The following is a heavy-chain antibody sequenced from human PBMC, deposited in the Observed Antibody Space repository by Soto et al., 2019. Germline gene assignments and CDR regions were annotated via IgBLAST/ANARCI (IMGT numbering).Heavy chain of an antibody. D-gene: IGHD3-22*01. Sequence: QVQLVQSGAEVKKPGASVKVSCKASGYTFTSYAMHWVRQAPGQRLEWMGWINAGNGNTKYSQKFQGRVTITRDTSASTAYMELSSLRSEDTAVYYCARVRWYDSSGYYREPFDYWGQGTLVTVSS. J-gene: IGHJ4*02. V-gene: IGHV1-3*01. CDR1: GYTFTSYA. CDR3: ARVRWYDSSGYYREPFDY. CDR2: INAGNGNT.